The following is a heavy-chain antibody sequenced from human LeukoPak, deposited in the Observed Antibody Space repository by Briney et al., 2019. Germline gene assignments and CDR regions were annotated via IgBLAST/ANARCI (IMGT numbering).Heavy chain of an antibody. D-gene: IGHD6-19*01. J-gene: IGHJ4*02. CDR2: SSTYNGNT. V-gene: IGHV1-18*01. CDR3: ARDPPHSSGPNSPCFEY. Sequence: GASVKVSCKAAGDTFSTYGISLVRQAPGQGLEWMGWSSTYNGNTEYAQQFQGRVTMTTDTSTSTAYMELRSLRSDDTAVYYCARDPPHSSGPNSPCFEYWGQGTLVTVSS. CDR1: GDTFSTYG.